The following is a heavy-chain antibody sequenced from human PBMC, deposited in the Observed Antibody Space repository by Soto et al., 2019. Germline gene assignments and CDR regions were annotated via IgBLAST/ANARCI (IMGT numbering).Heavy chain of an antibody. J-gene: IGHJ3*02. CDR1: GFTVSSNY. Sequence: EVQLVESGGGLVQPGGSLRLSCAASGFTVSSNYMCWVRQDPGKGLEWVSVIYSGGSTYYADSVKCRFTISRDNSKNTLYLKMNSLRAEDTAVYYCARDRTNFEDAFDIWGQGTMVTVSS. CDR2: IYSGGST. D-gene: IGHD3-3*01. V-gene: IGHV3-66*01. CDR3: ARDRTNFEDAFDI.